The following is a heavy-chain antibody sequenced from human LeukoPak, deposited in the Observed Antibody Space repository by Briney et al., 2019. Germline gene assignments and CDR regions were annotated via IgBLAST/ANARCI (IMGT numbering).Heavy chain of an antibody. Sequence: SETLSLTCTVSGGSISSYYGSWIRPPAGKGLEWIGGIYTSGSTNYNPSLKSRVTMSVDTSKNQFSLKLSSVTAADTAVYYCARDQQEYSSWGYFDYWGQGTLVTVSS. CDR1: GGSISSYY. V-gene: IGHV4-4*07. CDR2: IYTSGST. CDR3: ARDQQEYSSWGYFDY. J-gene: IGHJ4*02. D-gene: IGHD6-6*01.